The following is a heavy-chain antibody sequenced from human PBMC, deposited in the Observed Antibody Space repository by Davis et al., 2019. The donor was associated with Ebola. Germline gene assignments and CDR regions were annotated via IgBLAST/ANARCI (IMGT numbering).Heavy chain of an antibody. J-gene: IGHJ5*02. CDR1: GFTFSNYA. D-gene: IGHD2-8*01. CDR2: ISYDGRNK. Sequence: PGGSLRLSCAASGFTFSNYAMHWVRQAPGKGLEWVAIISYDGRNKYYADSVKGRFTISRDNSKNTLYLQLNILRAEETAVYYCARDRFPYCSNGVCYSWFDPWGQGTLVTVSS. CDR3: ARDRFPYCSNGVCYSWFDP. V-gene: IGHV3-30-3*01.